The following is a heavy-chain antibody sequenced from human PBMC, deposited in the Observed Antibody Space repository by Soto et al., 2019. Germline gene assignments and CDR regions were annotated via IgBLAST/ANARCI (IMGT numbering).Heavy chain of an antibody. D-gene: IGHD1-26*01. V-gene: IGHV4-59*01. J-gene: IGHJ4*02. CDR1: GGSISSYY. CDR2: IYYSGST. Sequence: PSETLSLTCTVSGGSISSYYWSWIRQPPGKGLEWIGYIYYSGSTNYIPSLKSRVTISVHTSKNQFYLKLSSVPAADTAVYYCARGLLLGILDYWGQGTLVTGSS. CDR3: ARGLLLGILDY.